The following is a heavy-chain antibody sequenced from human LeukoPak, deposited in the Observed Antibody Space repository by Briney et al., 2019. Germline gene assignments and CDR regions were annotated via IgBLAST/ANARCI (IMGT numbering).Heavy chain of an antibody. Sequence: ASVKVSCKASGYTFTGYYMHWVRQAPGQGLEWMGWISAYNGNTNYAQKLQGRVTMTTDTSTSTAYMELRSLRSDDTAVYYCARGHLGYCSGGSCYSIDYWGQGTLVTVSS. CDR1: GYTFTGYY. J-gene: IGHJ4*02. CDR3: ARGHLGYCSGGSCYSIDY. V-gene: IGHV1-18*04. CDR2: ISAYNGNT. D-gene: IGHD2-15*01.